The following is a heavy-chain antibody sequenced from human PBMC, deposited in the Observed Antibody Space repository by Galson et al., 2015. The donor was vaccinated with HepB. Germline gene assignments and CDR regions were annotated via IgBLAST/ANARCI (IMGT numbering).Heavy chain of an antibody. D-gene: IGHD1-1*01. Sequence: SLRLSCATSGFTFSTYSMYWVRQAPGKGLEWVAVISSDGSKTYYGGSVKGRFTISRDNSKNTLELQMNSLRAEDTAVYFCARVVSTGTHRGYFDYWGQGTLVTVSS. CDR3: ARVVSTGTHRGYFDY. CDR2: ISSDGSKT. V-gene: IGHV3-30*03. CDR1: GFTFSTYS. J-gene: IGHJ4*02.